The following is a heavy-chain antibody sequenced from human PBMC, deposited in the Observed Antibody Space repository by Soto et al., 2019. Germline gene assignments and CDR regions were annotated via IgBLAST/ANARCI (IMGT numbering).Heavy chain of an antibody. CDR2: ISAYNGNT. D-gene: IGHD2-8*01. Sequence: GASVKVSCKASGYTFTSYGISWVRQAPGQGLEWMGWISAYNGNTNYAQKLQGRVTMTTDTSTSTAYMELRSLRSDDTAVYYCARTTYDIVLMVYANHIDYWGQGTLVTVSS. J-gene: IGHJ4*02. CDR3: ARTTYDIVLMVYANHIDY. V-gene: IGHV1-18*01. CDR1: GYTFTSYG.